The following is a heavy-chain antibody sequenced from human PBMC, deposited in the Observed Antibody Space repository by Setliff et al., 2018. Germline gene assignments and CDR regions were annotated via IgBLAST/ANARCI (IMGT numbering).Heavy chain of an antibody. CDR3: VRGEMFSTSPRAD. J-gene: IGHJ4*02. Sequence: SGGSLRLSCVASGFTFKNYGMHWVRQAPGKGLEWVAVIWYDGNNKDHADSVKGRFTISRGNSKNTLYLQMDSLRVEDTAVYYCVRGEMFSTSPRADWGQGTQVTVSS. V-gene: IGHV3-33*01. CDR2: IWYDGNNK. D-gene: IGHD2-2*01. CDR1: GFTFKNYG.